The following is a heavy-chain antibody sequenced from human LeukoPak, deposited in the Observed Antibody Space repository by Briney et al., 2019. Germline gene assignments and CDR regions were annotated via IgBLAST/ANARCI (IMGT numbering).Heavy chain of an antibody. CDR2: ISWDGGST. CDR1: GFPFDDYA. J-gene: IGHJ6*03. Sequence: GRSLRLSCATAGFPFDDYAMHWVRHRPGKCLEWVSLISWDGGSTFYADSVKGRFTISRDNRKQSLYLQMNGLRVEDTALYYCAGSWHGYSSGWYRGRGDYYYYMDVWGKGTTVTISS. V-gene: IGHV3-43D*03. D-gene: IGHD6-19*01. CDR3: AGSWHGYSSGWYRGRGDYYYYMDV.